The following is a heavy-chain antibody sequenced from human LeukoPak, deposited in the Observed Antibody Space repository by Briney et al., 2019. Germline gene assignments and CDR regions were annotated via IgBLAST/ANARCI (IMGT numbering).Heavy chain of an antibody. Sequence: PGGSLRLSCAASGFTFSRYSMKWVRQAPGKGLEWVSSISSSSTYISYADSVKGRFTISRDNAKNSLYLQMNSLRAEDTAVYYCARPPYCGGDCQDRYFDLWGRGTLVTVSS. CDR2: ISSSSTYI. D-gene: IGHD2-21*02. J-gene: IGHJ2*01. V-gene: IGHV3-21*01. CDR3: ARPPYCGGDCQDRYFDL. CDR1: GFTFSRYS.